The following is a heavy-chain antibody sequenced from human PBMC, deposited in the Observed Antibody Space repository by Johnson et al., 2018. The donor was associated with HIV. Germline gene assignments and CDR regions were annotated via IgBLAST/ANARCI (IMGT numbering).Heavy chain of an antibody. Sequence: EVQLVESGGGLVRPGGSLRLSCVASGFSFIDYAMIWVRQAPGKGLEWVSFISGGEDDTYYADSVRGRFTVSRDNSKDTLYLQMNSLRAEDTAVYYCARWGVVTPHAFDIWGQGTMVTVSS. CDR2: ISGGEDDT. J-gene: IGHJ3*02. V-gene: IGHV3-23*04. CDR1: GFSFIDYA. D-gene: IGHD4-23*01. CDR3: ARWGVVTPHAFDI.